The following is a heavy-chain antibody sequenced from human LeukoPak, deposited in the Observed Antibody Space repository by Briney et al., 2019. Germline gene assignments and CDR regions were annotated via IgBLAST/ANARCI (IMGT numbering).Heavy chain of an antibody. CDR1: GGSFSGYY. V-gene: IGHV4-34*01. J-gene: IGHJ4*02. CDR2: INHSGST. Sequence: SETLSLTCAVYGGSFSGYYWSWIRRPPGKGLEWIGEINHSGSTNYNPSLKSRVTISVDTSKNQFSLKLSSVTAADTAVYYCAVARTTVKGFDYWGQGTLVTVSS. CDR3: AVARTTVKGFDY. D-gene: IGHD4-17*01.